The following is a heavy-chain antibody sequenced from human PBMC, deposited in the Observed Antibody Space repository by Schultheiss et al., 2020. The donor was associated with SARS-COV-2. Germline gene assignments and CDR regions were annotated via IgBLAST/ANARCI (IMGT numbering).Heavy chain of an antibody. V-gene: IGHV1-18*04. CDR3: ARKGSSWDYGMDV. CDR2: ISAYNGNT. J-gene: IGHJ6*02. CDR1: GYTFTGYY. D-gene: IGHD6-13*01. Sequence: ASVKVSCKASGYTFTGYYMHWVRQAPGQGLEWMGWISAYNGNTNYAQKLQGRVTMTTDTSTSTAYMELRSLRSDDTAVYYCARKGSSWDYGMDVWGQGTTVTVSS.